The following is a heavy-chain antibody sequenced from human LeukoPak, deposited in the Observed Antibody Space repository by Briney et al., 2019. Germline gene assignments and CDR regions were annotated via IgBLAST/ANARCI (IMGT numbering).Heavy chain of an antibody. Sequence: PSETLSLTCTVSGGSISSYYWSWIRQPPGKGLEWTGYIYYSGSTNYNPSLKSRVTISVDTSKNQFSLKLSSVTAADTAVYYCARGSNRDYDILTGYYRVEYFQHWGQGTLVTVSS. CDR2: IYYSGST. V-gene: IGHV4-59*01. CDR1: GGSISSYY. J-gene: IGHJ1*01. D-gene: IGHD3-9*01. CDR3: ARGSNRDYDILTGYYRVEYFQH.